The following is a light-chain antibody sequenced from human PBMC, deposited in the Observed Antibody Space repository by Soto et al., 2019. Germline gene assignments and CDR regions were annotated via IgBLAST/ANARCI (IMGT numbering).Light chain of an antibody. CDR3: EAWDDSLYGAV. J-gene: IGLJ2*01. CDR2: SND. V-gene: IGLV1-44*01. Sequence: QSVLTQPPAASGTPGQRVTISCSGSSSNIGTNTVNWYQQLPGTAPKLLIYSNDLRPSGVPDRFSGSKSGTSASLATSGLQSEDEADYYCEAWDDSLYGAVFGGGTQLTVL. CDR1: SSNIGTNT.